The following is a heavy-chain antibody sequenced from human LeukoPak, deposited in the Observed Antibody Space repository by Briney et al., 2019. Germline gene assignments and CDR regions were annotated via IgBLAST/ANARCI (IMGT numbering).Heavy chain of an antibody. CDR1: GFTFSSYG. Sequence: GGSLRLSCAASGFTFSSYGMHWVRQAPGKGLEWVAVISYDGSNKYYADSVKGRFTISRDNSKNTLYLQMNSLRAEDTAVYYCARSSLGYTAAGTPYYFDYWGQGTLVTVSS. V-gene: IGHV3-30*03. CDR2: ISYDGSNK. D-gene: IGHD6-13*01. J-gene: IGHJ4*02. CDR3: ARSSLGYTAAGTPYYFDY.